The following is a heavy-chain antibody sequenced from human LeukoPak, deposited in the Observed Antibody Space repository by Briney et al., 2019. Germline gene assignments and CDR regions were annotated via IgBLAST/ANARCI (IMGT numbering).Heavy chain of an antibody. CDR2: INSNGGST. CDR1: GFTFSTSV. Sequence: GGSLRLSCAASGFTFSTSVMHWVRQAPGKGLEHVSAINSNGGSTYYGNSVKGRFTISRDNSKNTLYLQMGSLRPEDMAVYYCARLTSTIPDAFDIWGQGTMVTVSS. D-gene: IGHD3-3*01. J-gene: IGHJ3*02. CDR3: ARLTSTIPDAFDI. V-gene: IGHV3-64*01.